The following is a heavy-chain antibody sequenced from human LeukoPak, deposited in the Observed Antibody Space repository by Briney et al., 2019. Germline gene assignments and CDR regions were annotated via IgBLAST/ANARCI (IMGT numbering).Heavy chain of an antibody. Sequence: PSETLSLTCAVAGYSISSGYYWAWIRQPPGRGLAWISNIYHTGNTYYDPSLNSRVTMSVDTSKNQFSLRLSSVTAADTAVYYCARAGGSSSPYYYYYMDGWGKGTTVTVSS. J-gene: IGHJ6*03. D-gene: IGHD6-6*01. CDR3: ARAGGSSSPYYYYYMDG. CDR2: IYHTGNT. V-gene: IGHV4-38-2*01. CDR1: GYSISSGYY.